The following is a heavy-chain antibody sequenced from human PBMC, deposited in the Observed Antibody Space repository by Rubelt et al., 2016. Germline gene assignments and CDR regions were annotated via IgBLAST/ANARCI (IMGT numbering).Heavy chain of an antibody. CDR2: INHSGST. V-gene: IGHV4-34*01. Sequence: QVQLQQWGAGLLEPSETLSLTCAVYGGSFSGYYWSWIRQPPGKGLEWIGEINHSGSTNYNPSPHSRVSYSVDTSKNQFALKLSFVTAADTAGYYCARGRTGIAVAGIGLDYWGKGTLVTVSS. D-gene: IGHD6-19*01. CDR1: GGSFSGYY. J-gene: IGHJ4*02. CDR3: ARGRTGIAVAGIGLDY.